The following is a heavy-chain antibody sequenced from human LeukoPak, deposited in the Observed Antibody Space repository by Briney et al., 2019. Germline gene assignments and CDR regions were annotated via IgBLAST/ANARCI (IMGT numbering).Heavy chain of an antibody. Sequence: GGSLRLSCAASGFTFSSYAMHWVRQAPGKGLEWVAVISYDGSNKYYADSVKGRFTISRDNSKNTLYLQMNSLRAEDTAVYYCAKSGDYSHYYYMDVWGKGTTVTISS. CDR3: AKSGDYSHYYYMDV. D-gene: IGHD2-21*02. J-gene: IGHJ6*03. CDR2: ISYDGSNK. CDR1: GFTFSSYA. V-gene: IGHV3-30*04.